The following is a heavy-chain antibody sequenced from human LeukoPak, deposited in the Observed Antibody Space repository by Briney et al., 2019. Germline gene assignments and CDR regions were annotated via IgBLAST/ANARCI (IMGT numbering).Heavy chain of an antibody. CDR3: AREGDKREQVPNDY. D-gene: IGHD1-26*01. CDR2: INPNSGGT. J-gene: IGHJ4*02. V-gene: IGHV1-2*02. CDR1: GYTFTGYY. Sequence: SVKVSCKASGYTFTGYYMHWVRQAPGQGLEWMGWINPNSGGTNYAQKFQGRVTMTRDTSISTAYMELSRLRSDDTAVYYCAREGDKREQVPNDYWGQGTLVTVSS.